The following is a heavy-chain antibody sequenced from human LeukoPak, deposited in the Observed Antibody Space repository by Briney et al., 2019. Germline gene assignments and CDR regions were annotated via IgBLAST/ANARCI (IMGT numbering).Heavy chain of an antibody. Sequence: PWGTLSLTCAVAGCSISSYYWRWIRPPPGKGLEGIGYIYYSGSTNYNPSLKSRVTISVDTSKNQFSLKLSSVTAADTAVYYCARDRLAVAGIGPWGQGTLVTVSS. D-gene: IGHD6-19*01. CDR2: IYYSGST. J-gene: IGHJ5*02. V-gene: IGHV4-59*01. CDR3: ARDRLAVAGIGP. CDR1: GCSISSYY.